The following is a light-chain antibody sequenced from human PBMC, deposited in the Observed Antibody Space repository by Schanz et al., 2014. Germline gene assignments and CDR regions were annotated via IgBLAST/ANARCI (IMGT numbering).Light chain of an antibody. CDR1: SSDVGGYNY. V-gene: IGLV2-8*01. J-gene: IGLJ3*02. Sequence: QSVLTQPASVSGSPGQSITISCTGTSSDVGGYNYVSWYQQHPGKAPKLMIYDVTKRPSGVPDRFSGSKSGNTASLTVSGLQAEDEADYYCSSYAGSNSWVFGGGTKLTVL. CDR2: DVT. CDR3: SSYAGSNSWV.